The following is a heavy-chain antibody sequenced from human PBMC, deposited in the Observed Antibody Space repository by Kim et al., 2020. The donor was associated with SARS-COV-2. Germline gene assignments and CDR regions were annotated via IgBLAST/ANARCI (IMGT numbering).Heavy chain of an antibody. V-gene: IGHV7-4-1*02. CDR3: ASLYGSGSYNWFDP. J-gene: IGHJ5*02. CDR1: GYTFTSYA. Sequence: ASVKVSCKASGYTFTSYAMNWVRQAPGQGLEWMGWINTNTGNPTYAQGFTGRFVFSLDTSVSTAYLQISSLKAEDTAVYYCASLYGSGSYNWFDPWGQGTLVTVSP. D-gene: IGHD3-10*01. CDR2: INTNTGNP.